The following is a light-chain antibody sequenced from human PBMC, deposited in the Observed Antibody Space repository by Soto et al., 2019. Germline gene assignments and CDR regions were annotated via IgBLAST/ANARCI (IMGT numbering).Light chain of an antibody. CDR1: TGAGTTSHY. CDR3: LLSYGGGRRV. Sequence: QAVVTQEPSLTVSPGGTVTLTCGSSTGAGTTSHYPYWFQQRPGQAPRTLIYDTNNKHSWTPARFSGSLLGGKAALTLSGAQPEDEAEYYCLLSYGGGRRVFGGGTKLTVL. V-gene: IGLV7-46*01. J-gene: IGLJ2*01. CDR2: DTN.